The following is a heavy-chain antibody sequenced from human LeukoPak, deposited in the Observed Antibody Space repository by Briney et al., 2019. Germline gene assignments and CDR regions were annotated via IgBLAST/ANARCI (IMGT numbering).Heavy chain of an antibody. J-gene: IGHJ5*02. CDR3: ARDLYGSGTP. D-gene: IGHD3-10*01. CDR1: GGSISSYY. Sequence: SETLSLTCTVYGGSISSYYWSWIRQPPGKGLEWIGYIYYSGSTNYNPSLKSRVTISVDTSKNQFSLKLSSVTAADTAVYYCARDLYGSGTPWGQGTLVTVSS. V-gene: IGHV4-59*08. CDR2: IYYSGST.